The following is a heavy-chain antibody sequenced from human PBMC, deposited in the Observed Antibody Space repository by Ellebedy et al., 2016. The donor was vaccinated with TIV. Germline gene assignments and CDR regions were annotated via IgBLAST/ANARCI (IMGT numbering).Heavy chain of an antibody. CDR2: ISWNSGSI. D-gene: IGHD1-14*01. V-gene: IGHV3-9*01. Sequence: SLKISCVASGFTFDDYAMHWVRQAPGKGLEWVSGISWNSGSIGYADSVKGRFTISRDNAKNSLYLQMNSLRAEDTAIYYCAKGRSGTYIHHAFDYWGQGTLVTVSS. CDR3: AKGRSGTYIHHAFDY. J-gene: IGHJ4*02. CDR1: GFTFDDYA.